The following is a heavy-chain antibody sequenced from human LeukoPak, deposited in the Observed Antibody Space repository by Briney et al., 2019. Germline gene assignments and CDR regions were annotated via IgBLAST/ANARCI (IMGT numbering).Heavy chain of an antibody. D-gene: IGHD6-13*01. CDR1: GGTFSSYA. CDR3: ARGYSSSRNYYYYYYYIDV. CDR2: IIPIFGTA. J-gene: IGHJ6*03. V-gene: IGHV1-69*13. Sequence: SVKVSCKASGGTFSSYAISWVRQAPGQGLEWMGGIIPIFGTANYAQKFQGRVTITADESTSTAYMELSSLRSEDTAVYYCARGYSSSRNYYYYYYYIDVWGKGTTVTVSS.